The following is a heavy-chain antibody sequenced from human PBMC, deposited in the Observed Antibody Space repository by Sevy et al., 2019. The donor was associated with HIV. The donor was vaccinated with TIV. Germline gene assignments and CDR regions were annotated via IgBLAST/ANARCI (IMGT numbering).Heavy chain of an antibody. J-gene: IGHJ1*01. CDR3: AQDQEVTGWYSEFFHH. Sequence: GWSLRLSCAASGFTFDNYAMNWVRQAPGKGLEWVSGISGSGESTYYADSVKGRFIISRDSSKNTVYLQMNSLRAEDTAIYYCAQDQEVTGWYSEFFHHWGQGTLVTVSS. CDR2: ISGSGEST. D-gene: IGHD6-19*01. V-gene: IGHV3-23*01. CDR1: GFTFDNYA.